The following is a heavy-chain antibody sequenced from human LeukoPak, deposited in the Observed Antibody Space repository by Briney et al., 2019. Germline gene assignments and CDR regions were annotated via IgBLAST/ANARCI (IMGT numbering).Heavy chain of an antibody. Sequence: PGGSLRLSCAASGFTFSSYDMHWVRQATGKGLEWVSAIGTAGDTYYPGSVKGRFTISRENAKNSLYLQMNSLRAGDTAVYYCARGYTYYYGSGSHPYGMDVWGQGTTVTVSS. D-gene: IGHD3-10*01. CDR2: IGTAGDT. J-gene: IGHJ6*02. CDR3: ARGYTYYYGSGSHPYGMDV. V-gene: IGHV3-13*04. CDR1: GFTFSSYD.